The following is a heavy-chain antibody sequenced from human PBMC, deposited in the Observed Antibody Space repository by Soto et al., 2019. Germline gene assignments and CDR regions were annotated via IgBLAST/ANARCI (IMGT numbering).Heavy chain of an antibody. V-gene: IGHV4-34*01. CDR2: INHRGST. Sequence: SETLSLTCAVYGGSFSGYYWSWIRQPTGKGLEWIGEINHRGSTNYNPSLKSRVTISVDTSKNQFSLKLSSVTAADTAVYYCARGRRFGELFDYWGQGTLVTVSS. CDR1: GGSFSGYY. J-gene: IGHJ4*02. CDR3: ARGRRFGELFDY. D-gene: IGHD3-10*01.